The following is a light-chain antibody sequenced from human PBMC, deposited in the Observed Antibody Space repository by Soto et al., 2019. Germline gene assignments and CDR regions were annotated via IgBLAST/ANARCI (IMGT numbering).Light chain of an antibody. CDR2: DAS. CDR1: QGIRNN. CDR3: LQDYSYPLT. V-gene: IGKV1-6*01. Sequence: AIQMTQSPSSLSASVGDRVTITCRASQGIRNNLGWYQQKPGKAPKLLIYDASSLQSGVPSRFSGSGSDTDFTLTISSLQPEDIATYYCLQDYSYPLTFGQGTKVEVK. J-gene: IGKJ1*01.